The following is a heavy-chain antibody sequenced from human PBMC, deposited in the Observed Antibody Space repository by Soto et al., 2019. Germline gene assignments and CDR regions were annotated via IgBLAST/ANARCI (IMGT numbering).Heavy chain of an antibody. CDR2: IWYDGSNK. V-gene: IGHV3-33*01. D-gene: IGHD3-22*01. J-gene: IGHJ5*02. CDR3: AREITMIVMDNPGVDP. Sequence: GGSLRLSCAASGFTFSSYGMHWVRQAPGKGLEWVAVIWYDGSNKYYADSVKGRFTISRDNSKNTLYLQMNSLRAEDTAVYYCAREITMIVMDNPGVDPWGQGTLVTVSS. CDR1: GFTFSSYG.